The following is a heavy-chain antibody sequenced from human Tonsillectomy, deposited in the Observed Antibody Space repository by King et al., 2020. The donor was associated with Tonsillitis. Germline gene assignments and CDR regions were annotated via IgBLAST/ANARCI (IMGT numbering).Heavy chain of an antibody. CDR2: ISGSGGSA. V-gene: IGHV3-23*04. CDR1: VFIFSNYA. J-gene: IGHJ3*01. Sequence: VQLVESGGGLVQPGGSLRLSCAASVFIFSNYAMSWVRQAPGKGLEWVSRISGSGGSAYSADSLKGRFTISRDNSQNTLYLLMNRLRAEDTAVYYCAKDKVATMPRDAFDFWGKGTMVTVSS. D-gene: IGHD5-12*01. CDR3: AKDKVATMPRDAFDF.